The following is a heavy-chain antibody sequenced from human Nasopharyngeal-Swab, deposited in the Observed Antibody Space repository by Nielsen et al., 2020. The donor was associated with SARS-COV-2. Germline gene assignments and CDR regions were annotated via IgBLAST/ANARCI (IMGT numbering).Heavy chain of an antibody. Sequence: ASVKVSSKASGYSFISYAIHWVRQAPGQRLEWMAWIDAGNGNTKYSQKFQGRVTLTWDTSASTAYMELSTLRSEDTAVYYCATVGYTSSSDYFDYWGQGTLVTVSS. D-gene: IGHD6-13*01. V-gene: IGHV1-3*01. CDR2: IDAGNGNT. J-gene: IGHJ4*02. CDR3: ATVGYTSSSDYFDY. CDR1: GYSFISYA.